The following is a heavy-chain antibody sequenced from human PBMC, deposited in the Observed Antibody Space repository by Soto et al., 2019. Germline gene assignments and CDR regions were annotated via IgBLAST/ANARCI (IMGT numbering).Heavy chain of an antibody. CDR3: ARDAGFLDY. V-gene: IGHV3-66*01. D-gene: IGHD5-12*01. Sequence: EVQLVESGGGLVQPGGSLRLSCAASGITVSSNYMSWVRQAPGKGLEWVSVIYSGGSTDYADSVKRRFTISRDNSKNTLYLQMNSLRAEYSAVYFCARDAGFLDYWGQGTLVTVSS. J-gene: IGHJ4*02. CDR2: IYSGGST. CDR1: GITVSSNY.